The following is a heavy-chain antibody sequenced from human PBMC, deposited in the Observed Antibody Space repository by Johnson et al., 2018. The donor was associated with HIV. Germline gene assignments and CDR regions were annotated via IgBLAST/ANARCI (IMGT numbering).Heavy chain of an antibody. V-gene: IGHV3-33*06. D-gene: IGHD3-10*01. CDR1: GFTFDDYA. Sequence: QVQLVESGGGLVQPGRSLRLSCAASGFTFDDYAMHWVRQAPGKGLEWVAVIWYDGSNKYYADSVKGRFTISRDNSKNTLYLQMNSLRAEDTAVYYCAKDLNYGSGPFDIWGQGTMVTVSS. CDR3: AKDLNYGSGPFDI. J-gene: IGHJ3*02. CDR2: IWYDGSNK.